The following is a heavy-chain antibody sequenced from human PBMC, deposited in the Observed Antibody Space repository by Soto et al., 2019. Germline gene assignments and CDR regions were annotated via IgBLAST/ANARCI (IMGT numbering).Heavy chain of an antibody. Sequence: SETLSLTCAVYGGSFSGYYCSWIRQPPGKGLEWIGEINHSGSTNYNPSLKSRVTISVDTSKNQFSLKLSSVTAADTAVYYCARVRGYDVDYWGQGTLVTVSS. CDR3: ARVRGYDVDY. CDR1: GGSFSGYY. CDR2: INHSGST. J-gene: IGHJ4*02. D-gene: IGHD3-16*01. V-gene: IGHV4-34*01.